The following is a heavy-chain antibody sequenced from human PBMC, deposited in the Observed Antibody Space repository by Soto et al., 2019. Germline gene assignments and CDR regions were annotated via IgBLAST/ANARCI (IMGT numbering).Heavy chain of an antibody. D-gene: IGHD1-1*01. V-gene: IGHV1-69*05. Sequence: QVQLVQSGAEVKKPGSSVKVSCKASGGTFSSYAISWVRQAPGQGLEWMGGIIPIFGTANYAQKFQGRVTXTXDXYTSTAYMELSSLRSEDTAVYYCAKEEAGATGTTGYWGQGTLVTVSS. CDR1: GGTFSSYA. J-gene: IGHJ4*02. CDR2: IIPIFGTA. CDR3: AKEEAGATGTTGY.